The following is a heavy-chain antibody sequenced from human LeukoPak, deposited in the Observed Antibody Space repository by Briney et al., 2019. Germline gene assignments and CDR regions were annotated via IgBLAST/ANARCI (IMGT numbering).Heavy chain of an antibody. Sequence: ASVKVSCKASGYTFTSYYMHWVRQAPGQGLGWMGIINPSGGSTSYAQKFQGRVTMTRDMSTSTVYMELSSLRSEDTAVYYCARDIVVVPAYWDWFDPWGQGTLVTVSS. CDR3: ARDIVVVPAYWDWFDP. J-gene: IGHJ5*02. CDR1: GYTFTSYY. D-gene: IGHD2-2*01. CDR2: INPSGGST. V-gene: IGHV1-46*01.